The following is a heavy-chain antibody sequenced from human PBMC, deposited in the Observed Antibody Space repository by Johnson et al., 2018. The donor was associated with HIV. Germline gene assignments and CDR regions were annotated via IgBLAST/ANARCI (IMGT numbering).Heavy chain of an antibody. D-gene: IGHD3-10*01. CDR3: ARLRGIVRGSNDAFDI. CDR1: VFSFRNYG. J-gene: IGHJ3*02. CDR2: ISYDGSNK. Sequence: QEQLVESGGGVVQPGRSLRLSCAASVFSFRNYGMHWVRQAPGKGLEWVVVISYDGSNKYYADSVKGRFNISRDNSKNTLYLQMNSLRAEDTAVHYCARLRGIVRGSNDAFDIWGPGTMVTVSS. V-gene: IGHV3-30*03.